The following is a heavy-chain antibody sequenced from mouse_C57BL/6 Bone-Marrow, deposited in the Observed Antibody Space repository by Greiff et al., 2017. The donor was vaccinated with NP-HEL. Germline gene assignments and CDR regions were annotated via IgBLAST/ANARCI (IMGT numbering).Heavy chain of an antibody. CDR3: ARIWGGNYLYYAMDY. J-gene: IGHJ4*01. V-gene: IGHV8-8*01. Sequence: QVTLKVSGPGILQPSQTLSLTCSFSGFSLSTFGMGVGWIRQPSGKGLVWLARIWWDADKYSNPALKSRLTFSKDTSKNQVFLKSANVDTADTATYYCARIWGGNYLYYAMDYWGQGTSVTVSS. CDR2: IWWDADK. D-gene: IGHD2-1*01. CDR1: GFSLSTFGMG.